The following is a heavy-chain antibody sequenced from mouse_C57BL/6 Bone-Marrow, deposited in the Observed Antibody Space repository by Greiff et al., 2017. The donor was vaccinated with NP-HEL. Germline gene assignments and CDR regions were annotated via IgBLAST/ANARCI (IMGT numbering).Heavy chain of an antibody. Sequence: QVQLQQPGAELVKPGASVKLSCKASGYTFTSYWMQWVKQRPGQGLEWIGEIDPSDSYPNYNQKFKGKATLTVDTSSRTANMQLSNLTSEDSAVYYCAAWYYWGQGTTLTVSS. CDR1: GYTFTSYW. CDR3: AAWYY. CDR2: IDPSDSYP. V-gene: IGHV1-50*01. J-gene: IGHJ2*01.